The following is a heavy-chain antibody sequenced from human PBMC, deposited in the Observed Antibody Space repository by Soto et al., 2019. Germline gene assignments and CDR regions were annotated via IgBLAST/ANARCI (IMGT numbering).Heavy chain of an antibody. Sequence: PSETLSLTCTVSGDSISSSSSYYWGWVRQPPGKGLEWLGSVYYDGNTYSNPSLKSRVSISVDTSKNQFSLRLSSVTAADTAVYYCERKYITIFGGLKRRVALDYFDFWGQREMVTVS. V-gene: IGHV4-39*01. CDR2: VYYDGNT. J-gene: IGHJ4*02. CDR3: ERKYITIFGGLKRRVALDYFDF. CDR1: GDSISSSSSYY. D-gene: IGHD3-3*01.